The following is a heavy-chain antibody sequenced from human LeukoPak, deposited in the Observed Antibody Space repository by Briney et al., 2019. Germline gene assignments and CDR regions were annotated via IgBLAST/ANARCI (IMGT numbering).Heavy chain of an antibody. D-gene: IGHD6-13*01. J-gene: IGHJ2*01. Sequence: PSQTLSLTCTVSGGSISSGDYYWSWIRQHPGKGLEWIGYIYYSGSTYYNPSLRSRLTISVDTSKNQFSLKLSSLTAADTAVYYCATSITPAGTLRYWYFDLWGRGTLVTVSS. V-gene: IGHV4-31*03. CDR1: GGSISSGDYY. CDR2: IYYSGST. CDR3: ATSITPAGTLRYWYFDL.